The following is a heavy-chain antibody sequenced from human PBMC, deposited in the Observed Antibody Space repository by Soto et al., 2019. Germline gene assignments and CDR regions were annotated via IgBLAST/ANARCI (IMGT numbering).Heavy chain of an antibody. D-gene: IGHD3-22*01. Sequence: GGSLRLSCAASGFTFSSYWMSWVRQAPGKGLEWVANIKQDGSEKYYVDSVKGRFTISRDNAKNSLYLQMNSLRAEDTAVYYCERGRSTYYYETFDPWGQGTLVTVSS. V-gene: IGHV3-7*01. CDR2: IKQDGSEK. J-gene: IGHJ5*02. CDR3: ERGRSTYYYETFDP. CDR1: GFTFSSYW.